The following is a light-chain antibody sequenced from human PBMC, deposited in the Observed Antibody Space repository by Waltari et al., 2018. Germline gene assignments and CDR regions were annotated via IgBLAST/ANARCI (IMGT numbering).Light chain of an antibody. CDR2: KAS. Sequence: DIQMTQSPSTLSASVGDRVNITGRASQTINNWLAWYQQKQGKAPKLLIYKASTLESGVPSRFSGSGSGTEFTLTISSLQPDDFATYSCQQYNSSPWTFGQGTKVEVK. CDR3: QQYNSSPWT. CDR1: QTINNW. J-gene: IGKJ1*01. V-gene: IGKV1-5*03.